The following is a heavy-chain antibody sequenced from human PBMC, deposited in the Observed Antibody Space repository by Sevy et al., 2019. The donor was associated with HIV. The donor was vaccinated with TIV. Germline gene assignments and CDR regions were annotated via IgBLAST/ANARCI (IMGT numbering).Heavy chain of an antibody. CDR1: GGSFSGYY. J-gene: IGHJ5*02. V-gene: IGHV4-34*01. CDR2: INHSGST. Sequence: SETLSLTCAVYGGSFSGYYWSWIRQPPGKGLEWIGEINHSGSTNYNPSLKSRVTISVDTSKNQFSLKLGSVTAADTAVDYCARLADIVLVPAAYDILGRCWFDPWGQGTLVTVSS. D-gene: IGHD2-2*01. CDR3: ARLADIVLVPAAYDILGRCWFDP.